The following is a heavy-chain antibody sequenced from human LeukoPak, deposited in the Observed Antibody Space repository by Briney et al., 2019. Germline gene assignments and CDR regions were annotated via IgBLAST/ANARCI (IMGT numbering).Heavy chain of an antibody. V-gene: IGHV1-69*01. D-gene: IGHD6-13*01. CDR1: GGTFSSYA. CDR2: IIPIFGTA. Sequence: ASVKVSCKASGGTFSSYAISWVRQAPGQGLEWMGGIIPIFGTANYAQKFQGRVTITADESTSTAYMELSSLRSEDTAVYYCASHRPSSPRKYYFDYWGQGTLVTVSS. J-gene: IGHJ4*02. CDR3: ASHRPSSPRKYYFDY.